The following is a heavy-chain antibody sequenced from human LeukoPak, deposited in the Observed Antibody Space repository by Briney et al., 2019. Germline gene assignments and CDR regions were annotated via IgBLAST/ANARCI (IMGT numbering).Heavy chain of an antibody. J-gene: IGHJ4*02. D-gene: IGHD6-13*01. CDR3: AKLGYNSWDFDY. CDR2: INQDVGQI. CDR1: GFTSRSYW. V-gene: IGHV3-7*01. Sequence: QAGGSLRLSCAASGFTSRSYWMSWVRHAPGGGLGWVATINQDVGQIKYVDSVKGRFTISRDNAKNSLYLQMNSLRAEDTAVYYCAKLGYNSWDFDYWGQGTVVTVSS.